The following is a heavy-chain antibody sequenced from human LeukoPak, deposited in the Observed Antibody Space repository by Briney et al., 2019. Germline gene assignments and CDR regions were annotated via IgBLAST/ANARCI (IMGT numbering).Heavy chain of an antibody. CDR2: IYHSGST. V-gene: IGHV4-4*02. J-gene: IGHJ4*02. CDR3: ARELDSYGPYFDY. D-gene: IGHD5-18*01. CDR1: GGSISSSNW. Sequence: SETLSLTCAVAGGSISSSNWWSWVRQPPGKGLEWIGEIYHSGSTNYNPSLKSRVTISVDKSKNQFSLKLSSVTAADTAVYYCARELDSYGPYFDYSGQGTLVTVSS.